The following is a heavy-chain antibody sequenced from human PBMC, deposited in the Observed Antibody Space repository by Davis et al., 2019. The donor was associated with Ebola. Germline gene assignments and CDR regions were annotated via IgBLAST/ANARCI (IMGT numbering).Heavy chain of an antibody. D-gene: IGHD2-2*01. CDR1: GYTFTSYG. Sequence: ASVKVSCKASGYTFTSYGISWVRQAPGQGLEWIGWISAYNGNTNYAQKLQGRVTMTTDTSTSTAYMELRSLRSDDTAVYYCARPYCSSTSCQTVIDYWGQGTLVTVSS. J-gene: IGHJ4*02. V-gene: IGHV1-18*01. CDR2: ISAYNGNT. CDR3: ARPYCSSTSCQTVIDY.